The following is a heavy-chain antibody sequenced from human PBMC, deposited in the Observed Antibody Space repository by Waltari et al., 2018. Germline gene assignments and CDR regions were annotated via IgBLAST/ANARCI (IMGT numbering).Heavy chain of an antibody. Sequence: QVQLVESGGGVVQPGRSLRLSCAASGFTFSSCGLHWVRQAPGKGLEWVAVIWYDGSNKYYADSVKGRFTISRDNSKNTLYLQMNSLRAEDTAVYYCARTLGLYWYFDLWGRGTLVTVSS. CDR2: IWYDGSNK. CDR3: ARTLGLYWYFDL. J-gene: IGHJ2*01. CDR1: GFTFSSCG. V-gene: IGHV3-33*01.